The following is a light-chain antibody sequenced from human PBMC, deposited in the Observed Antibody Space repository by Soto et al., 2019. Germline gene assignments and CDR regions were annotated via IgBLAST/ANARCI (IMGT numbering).Light chain of an antibody. CDR2: DVN. CDR1: SSDVGDYNY. V-gene: IGLV2-14*01. CDR3: SSYTNINTAYV. J-gene: IGLJ1*01. Sequence: QSVLTQPASVSGSPGQSITISCTGTSSDVGDYNYVSWYQQYPGKAPKLVIYDVNNRPSGVSNRFSGSKSGSTASLIISGLQAEDEADYYCSSYTNINTAYVSGTGTKVPVL.